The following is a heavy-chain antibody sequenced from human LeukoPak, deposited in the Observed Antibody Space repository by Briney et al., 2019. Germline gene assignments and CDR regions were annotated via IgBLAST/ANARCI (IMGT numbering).Heavy chain of an antibody. V-gene: IGHV4-30-2*01. CDR2: IYHSGST. D-gene: IGHD1-26*01. CDR1: GGSISSGGYY. Sequence: SETLSLTCTVSGGSISSGGYYWSWIRQPPGKGLEWIGYIYHSGSTYYNPSLKSRVTISVDRSKNQFSLELSSVTAADTAVYYCASRGNIVGASDAFDIWGQGTMVTVSS. J-gene: IGHJ3*02. CDR3: ASRGNIVGASDAFDI.